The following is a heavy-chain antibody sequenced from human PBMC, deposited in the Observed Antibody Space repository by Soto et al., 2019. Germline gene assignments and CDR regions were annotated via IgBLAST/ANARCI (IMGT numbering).Heavy chain of an antibody. CDR2: INHSGST. CDR1: GGSFSGYY. CDR3: ARGAAYCTNGVCYLVYFDY. Sequence: PSETLSLTCTVYGGSFSGYYWSWIRQPPGKGLEWIGEINHSGSTNYNPSLKSRVTISVDTSKNQFSLKLSSVTAADTAVYYCARGAAYCTNGVCYLVYFDYWGQGTLVTVSS. J-gene: IGHJ4*02. V-gene: IGHV4-34*01. D-gene: IGHD2-8*01.